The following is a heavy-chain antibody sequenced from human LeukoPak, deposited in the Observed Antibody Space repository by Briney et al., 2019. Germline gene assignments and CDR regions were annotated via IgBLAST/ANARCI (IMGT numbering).Heavy chain of an antibody. CDR3: AKDPYYDILTGPSYYGMDV. V-gene: IGHV3-43*02. Sequence: PGGSLRLSCAASGFTFDDYAMHWVRQAPGKGLEWVSLISGDGGSTYYADSVKGRFTIYRDNSKNPLYLQMNSLRTEDTALYYCAKDPYYDILTGPSYYGMDVWGQGTTVTVSS. J-gene: IGHJ6*02. CDR2: ISGDGGST. CDR1: GFTFDDYA. D-gene: IGHD3-9*01.